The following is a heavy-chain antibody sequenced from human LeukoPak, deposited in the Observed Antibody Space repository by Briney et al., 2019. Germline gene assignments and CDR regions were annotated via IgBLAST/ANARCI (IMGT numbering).Heavy chain of an antibody. D-gene: IGHD3-9*01. J-gene: IGHJ4*02. CDR1: GFTFSNYA. CDR2: ISGSGGNT. V-gene: IGHV3-23*01. Sequence: GGSLRLSCAASGFTFSNYAMSWVRQAPGKGLEWVSGISGSGGNTYYADSVKGRFTISRDNSKNTLYLQMNSLRADGTAVYYCAKTDDYDILTGYYRPFDYWGQGTLVTVSS. CDR3: AKTDDYDILTGYYRPFDY.